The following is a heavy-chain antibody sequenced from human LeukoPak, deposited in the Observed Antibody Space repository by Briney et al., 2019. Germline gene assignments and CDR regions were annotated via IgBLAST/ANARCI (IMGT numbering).Heavy chain of an antibody. V-gene: IGHV3-7*01. D-gene: IGHD3-3*01. J-gene: IGHJ4*02. CDR1: GFTFSRHC. Sequence: GGSLRLSCAASGFTFSRHCMSWVRQAPGKGLEWVANIKQDGSEKHYVDSVKGRFIISRDNTKNSVYLQMNSLRAEDTAVYFCARLYYDFWSDYSYQFEDWDQGTLVTVSS. CDR2: IKQDGSEK. CDR3: ARLYYDFWSDYSYQFED.